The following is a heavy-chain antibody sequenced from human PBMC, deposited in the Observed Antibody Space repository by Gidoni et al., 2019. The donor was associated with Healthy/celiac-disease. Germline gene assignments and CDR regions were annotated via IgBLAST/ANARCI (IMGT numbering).Heavy chain of an antibody. D-gene: IGHD2-21*02. CDR1: GGSISSGSYY. Sequence: QVQLQESGPGLVKPSQTLSLTCTVSGGSISSGSYYWSWIRPPAGKGLEWIGRIYTSGGTNYNPSLKSRVTMSVDTSKNQFSLKLSSVTAADTAVYYCARWSSKLRESSTVVTGRDRDAFDIWGQGTMVTVSS. CDR3: ARWSSKLRESSTVVTGRDRDAFDI. CDR2: IYTSGGT. V-gene: IGHV4-61*02. J-gene: IGHJ3*02.